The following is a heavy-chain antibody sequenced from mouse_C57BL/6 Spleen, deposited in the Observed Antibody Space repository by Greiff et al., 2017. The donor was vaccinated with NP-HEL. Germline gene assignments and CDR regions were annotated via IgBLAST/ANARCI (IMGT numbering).Heavy chain of an antibody. V-gene: IGHV14-1*01. CDR3: TATITTVVATGDY. Sequence: EVQLQQSGAELVRPGASVKLSCTASGFNIKDYYMHWVKQRPEQGLEWIGRIDPEGGDTEYAPKFQGKATMNGDTSSNTAYLQLRSLTSADAAVDYCTATITTVVATGDYWGQGTTLTVSS. D-gene: IGHD1-1*01. CDR1: GFNIKDYY. CDR2: IDPEGGDT. J-gene: IGHJ2*01.